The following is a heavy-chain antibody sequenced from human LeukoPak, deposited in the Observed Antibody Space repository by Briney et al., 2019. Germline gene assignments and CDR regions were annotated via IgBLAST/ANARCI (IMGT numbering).Heavy chain of an antibody. D-gene: IGHD1-1*01. CDR3: AASSPQNWKTHEY. CDR2: FEPEDGET. CDR1: GHTLIALS. V-gene: IGHV1-24*01. J-gene: IGHJ4*02. Sequence: ASVKVSCKVSGHTLIALSMHWVRQAPGKGVEWLGGFEPEDGETIYAQQFQGRVTVTEDTSTDTAYMELSSLRSEDTAVYYCAASSPQNWKTHEYWGQGTLVTVSS.